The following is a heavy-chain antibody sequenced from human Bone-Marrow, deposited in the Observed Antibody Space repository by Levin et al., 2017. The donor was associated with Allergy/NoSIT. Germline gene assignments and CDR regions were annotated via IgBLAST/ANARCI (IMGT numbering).Heavy chain of an antibody. Sequence: ASVKVSCKASGYTFTGYYMHWVRQAPGQGLEWVGRINPNSGGTNYAQKFQGRVTITRDTSISTAYMELSRLRSDDTAVYYCARVGSSWAIDYWGQGTLVTVSS. V-gene: IGHV1-2*06. D-gene: IGHD6-13*01. J-gene: IGHJ4*02. CDR1: GYTFTGYY. CDR2: INPNSGGT. CDR3: ARVGSSWAIDY.